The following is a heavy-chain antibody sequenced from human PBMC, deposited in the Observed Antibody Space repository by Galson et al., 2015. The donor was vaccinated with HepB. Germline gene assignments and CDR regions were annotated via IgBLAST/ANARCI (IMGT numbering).Heavy chain of an antibody. CDR3: AKDRGAGDYLDY. CDR2: ISYDGSNK. D-gene: IGHD4-17*01. V-gene: IGHV3-30*18. CDR1: GFTFSSYG. J-gene: IGHJ4*02. Sequence: SLRLSCAASGFTFSSYGMHWVRQAPGKGLEWVAVISYDGSNKYYADSVKGRFTISRDNSKNTLYLQMNSLRAEDTAVYYCAKDRGAGDYLDYWGQGTLVTVSS.